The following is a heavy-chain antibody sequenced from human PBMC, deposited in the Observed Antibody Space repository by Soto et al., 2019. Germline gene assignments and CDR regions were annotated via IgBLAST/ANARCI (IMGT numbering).Heavy chain of an antibody. CDR3: ARGGPIEGRWLQPYYFDY. CDR2: ISYDGSNK. CDR1: GFTFRSYG. Sequence: QVQLVESGGGVVQPGRSLRLSCAASGFTFRSYGIHWVRQAPGKGLEWVAVISYDGSNKYYADSVKGRFTISRDNSKNTLYLQMNSLRAEDTAVYYCARGGPIEGRWLQPYYFDYWGQGTLVTVSS. D-gene: IGHD5-12*01. V-gene: IGHV3-30*03. J-gene: IGHJ4*02.